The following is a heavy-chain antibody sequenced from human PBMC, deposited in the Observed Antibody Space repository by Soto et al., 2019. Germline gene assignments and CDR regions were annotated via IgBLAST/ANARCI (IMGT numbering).Heavy chain of an antibody. CDR2: IYWDDDK. Sequence: QITLKESGPTLVNPTQTLTLTCTFSGFSLTTYAMGVGWIRQPPGKALEWLALIYWDDDKRYNPSLESRLTITKDTSKNQVVLSMTNMDPMDTATYFCAHKIYGDYVDYWGQGTLVTVSS. J-gene: IGHJ4*02. CDR1: GFSLTTYAMG. D-gene: IGHD4-17*01. CDR3: AHKIYGDYVDY. V-gene: IGHV2-5*02.